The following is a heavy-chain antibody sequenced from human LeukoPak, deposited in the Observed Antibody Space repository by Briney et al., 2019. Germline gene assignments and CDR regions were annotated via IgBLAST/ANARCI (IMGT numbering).Heavy chain of an antibody. V-gene: IGHV1-2*02. CDR2: INPNSGGT. CDR3: ARPWEITMSERSYNWFDS. D-gene: IGHD1-26*01. Sequence: ASVTVSCKASGYTFTAYYIHWVRQAPGQGREWMGRINPNSGGTNYAQKFQGRVTMTRDTSISTAYMELSRLRSDDTAVYFCARPWEITMSERSYNWFDSWGQGTLVTVSS. CDR1: GYTFTAYY. J-gene: IGHJ5*01.